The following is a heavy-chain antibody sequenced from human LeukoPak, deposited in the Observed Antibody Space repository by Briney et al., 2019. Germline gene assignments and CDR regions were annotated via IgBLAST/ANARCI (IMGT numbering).Heavy chain of an antibody. CDR3: ARDGGLRSFDY. V-gene: IGHV4-31*11. D-gene: IGHD4-17*01. CDR1: GGSISSGGYS. J-gene: IGHJ4*02. CDR2: IYYSGST. Sequence: SQTLSLTCAVSGGSISSGGYSWSWIRQPPGKGLEWIGYIYYSGSTYYNPSLKSRVTISVDTSKNQFSLKLSSVTAADTAVYYCARDGGLRSFDYWGQGTLVTVSS.